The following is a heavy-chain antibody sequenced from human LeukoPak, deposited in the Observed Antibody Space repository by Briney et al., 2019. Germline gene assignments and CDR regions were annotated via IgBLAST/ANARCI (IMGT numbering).Heavy chain of an antibody. D-gene: IGHD3-16*01. CDR1: GFTFSSYV. CDR2: IRYDGSDK. Sequence: GGSLRLSCAASGFTFSSYVMHWVRQAPGKGLEWVAFIRYDGSDKYYTDSVKGRFTISRDNAKNSLYLQMNSLRAEDTAVYYCAKELIMRFDFWGQGTLVTVSS. J-gene: IGHJ4*02. CDR3: AKELIMRFDF. V-gene: IGHV3-30*02.